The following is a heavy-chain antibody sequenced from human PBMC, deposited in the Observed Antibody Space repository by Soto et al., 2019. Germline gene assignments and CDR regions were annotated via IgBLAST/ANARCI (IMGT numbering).Heavy chain of an antibody. D-gene: IGHD3-10*01. CDR1: GGSISSSSYY. Sequence: QLQLQESGPGLVKPSETLSLTCTVSGGSISSSSYYWGWIRQPPGKGLEWIGSIYYSGSTYYNPSLKSRVTISVDTSKNQFSLKLSSVTAADTAVYYCARHYYGSGSPAEPIYYYYYYMDVWGKGTTVTVSS. CDR3: ARHYYGSGSPAEPIYYYYYYMDV. J-gene: IGHJ6*03. CDR2: IYYSGST. V-gene: IGHV4-39*01.